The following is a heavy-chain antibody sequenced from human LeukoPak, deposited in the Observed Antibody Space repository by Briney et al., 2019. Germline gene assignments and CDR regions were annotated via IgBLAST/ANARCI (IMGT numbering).Heavy chain of an antibody. V-gene: IGHV1-2*02. CDR1: GYTFTCYY. J-gene: IGHJ4*02. CDR3: VIVRRVLHLFDN. Sequence: ASVKVSCKSSGYTFTCYYMHWLRQAPGQGLGWMGWINLNCGGTNYAQTFQGRVTLTRDTAISTASMELSRMRSDDTAVYYCVIVRRVLHLFDNWGQGALVTVSS. CDR2: INLNCGGT. D-gene: IGHD3-10*01.